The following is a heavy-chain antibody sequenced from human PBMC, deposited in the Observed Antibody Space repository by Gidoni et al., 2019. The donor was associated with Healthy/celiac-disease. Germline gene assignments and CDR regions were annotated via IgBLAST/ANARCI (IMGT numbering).Heavy chain of an antibody. J-gene: IGHJ6*02. Sequence: QVQLVQSGAEVKKPGASVKVSCKASGYTFTGYHLHWVRQAPGQGLEWMGWINPNSGGTNYAQKFQGRVTMTRDTSISTAYMELSRLRSDDTAVYYCAREWTTVTSYYYYYGMDVWGQGTTVTVSS. CDR2: INPNSGGT. CDR3: AREWTTVTSYYYYYGMDV. V-gene: IGHV1-2*02. D-gene: IGHD4-17*01. CDR1: GYTFTGYH.